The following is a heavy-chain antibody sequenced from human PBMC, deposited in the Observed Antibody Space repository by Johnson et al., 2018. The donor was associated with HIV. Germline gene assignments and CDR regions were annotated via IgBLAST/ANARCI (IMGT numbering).Heavy chain of an antibody. D-gene: IGHD6-13*01. CDR1: GFTFSSYA. V-gene: IGHV3-30*04. CDR2: ISYDGSNN. CDR3: AKDAAAAALRAFDN. J-gene: IGHJ3*02. Sequence: QLVESGGGVVQPGRSLRLSCAASGFTFSSYAMHWVRQAPGKGLEWVAVISYDGSNNYYADSVKGRFTISRDNSKNTLFLQMNSLRAEDTAVYYCAKDAAAAALRAFDNWGQGTMVTVSS.